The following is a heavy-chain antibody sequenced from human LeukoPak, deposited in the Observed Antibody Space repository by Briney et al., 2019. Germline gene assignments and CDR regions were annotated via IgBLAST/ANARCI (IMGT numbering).Heavy chain of an antibody. J-gene: IGHJ4*02. CDR1: GYSISSGYY. CDR3: ARIPVTAAAGTNYFDY. V-gene: IGHV4-38-2*02. D-gene: IGHD6-13*01. CDR2: INYSGTT. Sequence: SETLSLTCTVSGYSISSGYYWGWIRQPPGKGLEWIGSINYSGTTYYNPSLESRVTKSVDTSKNQFSLKLSSVTAADTAVYYCARIPVTAAAGTNYFDYWGQGTLVIVSS.